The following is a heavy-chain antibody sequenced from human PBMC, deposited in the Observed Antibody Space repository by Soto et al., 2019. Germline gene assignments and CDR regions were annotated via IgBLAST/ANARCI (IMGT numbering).Heavy chain of an antibody. CDR3: ASGGYSYGYRPGYYFDY. V-gene: IGHV1-18*04. Sequence: ASVKVSCKASGYTFTSYGISWVRQAPGQGLEWMGWISAYNGNTNYAQKLQGRVTMTTDTSTSTAYMELRSLRSDDTAVYYCASGGYSYGYRPGYYFDYCGQGTLVTVSS. J-gene: IGHJ4*02. D-gene: IGHD5-18*01. CDR2: ISAYNGNT. CDR1: GYTFTSYG.